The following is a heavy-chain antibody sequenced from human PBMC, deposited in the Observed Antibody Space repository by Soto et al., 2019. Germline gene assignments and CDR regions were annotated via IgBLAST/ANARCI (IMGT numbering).Heavy chain of an antibody. V-gene: IGHV1-69*06. CDR3: SKSGWSGAYDV. Sequence: QVQLVQSGAEVKKPGSSVKVSCKASGGTFSDYGIVWVRQAPGQGLQWKGAIIPMPGAANSAQNFQGRITITAGKSKNTAFKGPSSLRSGDTGVYCCSKSGWSGAYDVVGQGTMVTVSS. CDR2: IIPMPGAA. J-gene: IGHJ3*01. D-gene: IGHD6-19*01. CDR1: GGTFSDYG.